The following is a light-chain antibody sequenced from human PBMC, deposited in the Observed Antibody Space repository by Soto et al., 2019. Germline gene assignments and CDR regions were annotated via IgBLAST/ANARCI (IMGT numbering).Light chain of an antibody. V-gene: IGKV3-20*01. CDR1: QTVSSGF. J-gene: IGKJ4*01. CDR2: GAS. Sequence: EIVLTQSPGTLSVSPRERATVSCRASQTVSSGFLAWYQQKVGQAPRLLIYGASTRATGIPDRFSGSGSGTDFTLTIDRLEPEDFAVYYCHQYYSSPTTFGGGIKVDIK. CDR3: HQYYSSPTT.